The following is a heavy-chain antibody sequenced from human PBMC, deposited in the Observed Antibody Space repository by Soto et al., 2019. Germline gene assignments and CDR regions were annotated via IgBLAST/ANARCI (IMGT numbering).Heavy chain of an antibody. J-gene: IGHJ4*02. D-gene: IGHD6-19*01. V-gene: IGHV4-39*01. CDR3: ARVQVAVPHY. CDR1: GDHISGRPYF. Sequence: QLQLQEPGPGLVMPSETLSLTCTVSGDHISGRPYFWGWIRQPPGKRMEWIGSVFYDGYTLYTPNRGRRVTISVQTSKNQFSLKRASVAVADTATYFCARVQVAVPHYWGQGTLVTVSS. CDR2: VFYDGYT.